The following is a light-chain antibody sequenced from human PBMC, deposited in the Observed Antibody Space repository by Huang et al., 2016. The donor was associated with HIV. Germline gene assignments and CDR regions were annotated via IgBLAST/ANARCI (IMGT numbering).Light chain of an antibody. Sequence: DIVMTQSPLSLSVTPGEPASISCRSSQSLLPSNGYMYLDWYVQKPGQSPQLLIDLGSSRASGVPDRFSGSASGTDFSLRSSRVEAEDVGVYYCMQALQTPWTFGQGTKVEIK. CDR1: QSLLPSNGYMY. V-gene: IGKV2-28*01. J-gene: IGKJ1*01. CDR3: MQALQTPWT. CDR2: LGS.